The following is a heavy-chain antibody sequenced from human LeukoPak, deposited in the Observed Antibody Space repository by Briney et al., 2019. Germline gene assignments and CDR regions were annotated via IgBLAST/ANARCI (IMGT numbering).Heavy chain of an antibody. D-gene: IGHD1-1*01. V-gene: IGHV4-59*01. CDR3: AREWGTGSFDY. J-gene: IGHJ4*01. CDR1: GLSINRNY. Sequence: SETLSLTCTASGLSINRNYWSWIRQSPGKGLEWIAWIYYTGITNYAHSLNSRVTISSDTSKNQLSLRLTSLTAADTARYYCAREWGTGSFDYWGHGILVTVSS. CDR2: IYYTGIT.